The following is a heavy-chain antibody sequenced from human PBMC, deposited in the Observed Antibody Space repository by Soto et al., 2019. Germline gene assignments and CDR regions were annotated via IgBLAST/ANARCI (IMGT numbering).Heavy chain of an antibody. CDR3: TRYYYESSGYYVY. J-gene: IGHJ4*02. CDR1: GFTFGSYA. D-gene: IGHD3-22*01. CDR2: IRSEANGGTT. V-gene: IGHV3-49*04. Sequence: GGSLRLSCTGSGFTFGSYALSWVRQAPGKGLEWVGVIRSEANGGTTDYAASVKGRITIPRDDSKSIAHMEINSLQTEDTAVYYCTRYYYESSGYYVYWGQGXLVTVYS.